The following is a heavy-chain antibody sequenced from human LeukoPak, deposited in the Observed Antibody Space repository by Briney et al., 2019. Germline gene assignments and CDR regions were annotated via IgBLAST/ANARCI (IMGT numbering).Heavy chain of an antibody. D-gene: IGHD3-10*01. Sequence: SETLSLTCAVYGGSFSGYYWSWIRQPPGKGLEWIGSIYYSGNTYYNPSLKSRVTISIDTSKNELSVKVNSVTAADTAVYYCARLYSGTRPPDYWGQGTLVTVSS. CDR1: GGSFSGYY. V-gene: IGHV4-34*01. CDR3: ARLYSGTRPPDY. J-gene: IGHJ4*02. CDR2: IYYSGNT.